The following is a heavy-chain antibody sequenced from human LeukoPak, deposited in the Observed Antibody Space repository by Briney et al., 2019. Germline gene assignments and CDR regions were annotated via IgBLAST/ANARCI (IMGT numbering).Heavy chain of an antibody. V-gene: IGHV3-48*01. J-gene: IGHJ4*02. D-gene: IGHD2-21*01. Sequence: GGPLRLSCAASEFTFNIYTMSWVRQAPGKGLEWVSVLSDDGITIYYADSVRGRFTISRDNAKNSLYLQMNSLRAEDTAVYYCVRDNPRCCGVIPANIDDYWGQGTLVTVSS. CDR1: EFTFNIYT. CDR2: LSDDGITI. CDR3: VRDNPRCCGVIPANIDDY.